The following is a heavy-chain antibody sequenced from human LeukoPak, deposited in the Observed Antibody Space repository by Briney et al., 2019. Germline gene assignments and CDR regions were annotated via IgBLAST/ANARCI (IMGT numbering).Heavy chain of an antibody. V-gene: IGHV4-59*01. CDR1: GGSISSYY. CDR3: ARDGPHDILTGYAPWYFDY. D-gene: IGHD3-9*01. Sequence: PSETLSLTCTVSGGSISSYYWSWIRQPPGKGLEWIGYIYYSGSTNYNPSLKSRVTISVDTSKNQFSLKLSSVTAADTAVYCCARDGPHDILTGYAPWYFDYWGQGTLVTVSS. CDR2: IYYSGST. J-gene: IGHJ4*02.